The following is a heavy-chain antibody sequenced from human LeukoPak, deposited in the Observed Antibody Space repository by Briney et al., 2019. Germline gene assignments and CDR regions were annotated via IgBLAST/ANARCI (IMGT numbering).Heavy chain of an antibody. CDR3: ARTGGSYYGYYFDY. Sequence: GGSLRLSCAASGFTFSSYAMHWVRQAPGKGLEWVAVISYDGSNKYYADSVKGRFTISRDNSENTLYLQMNSLRAEDTAVYYCARTGGSYYGYYFDYWGQGTLVTVSS. CDR1: GFTFSSYA. J-gene: IGHJ4*02. D-gene: IGHD1-26*01. CDR2: ISYDGSNK. V-gene: IGHV3-30*04.